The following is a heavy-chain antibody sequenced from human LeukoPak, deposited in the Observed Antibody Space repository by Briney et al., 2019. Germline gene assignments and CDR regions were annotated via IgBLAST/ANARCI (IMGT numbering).Heavy chain of an antibody. CDR2: ISAYNGNT. Sequence: ASVKVSCKASGYTFINYGISWVRQAPGQGLEWMGWISAYNGNTNYAQKLQGRVTMTTDTSTSTAYMELRSLRSDDTAVYYCARGGYCSGTSCYALSWFDPWGQGTLVTVSS. V-gene: IGHV1-18*01. D-gene: IGHD2-2*01. CDR3: ARGGYCSGTSCYALSWFDP. CDR1: GYTFINYG. J-gene: IGHJ5*02.